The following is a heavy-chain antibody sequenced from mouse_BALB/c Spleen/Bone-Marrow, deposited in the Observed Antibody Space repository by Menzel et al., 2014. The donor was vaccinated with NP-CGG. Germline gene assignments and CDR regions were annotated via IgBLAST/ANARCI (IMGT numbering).Heavy chain of an antibody. CDR2: IDPANGNT. V-gene: IGHV14-3*02. CDR3: GRGFTDFDY. J-gene: IGHJ2*01. Sequence: EVNLVDSGAEFVKPGASVKLSCTASGFNIKDTYMDWVKQRPEQGLEWIGRIDPANGNTKYDPKFQGKATITADTSSNTAYLQLSSLTSEDTAAYYCGRGFTDFDYWGQGTTLAVSS. CDR1: GFNIKDTY.